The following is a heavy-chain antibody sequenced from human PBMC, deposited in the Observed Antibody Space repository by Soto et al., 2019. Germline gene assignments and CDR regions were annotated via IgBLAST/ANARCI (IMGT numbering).Heavy chain of an antibody. V-gene: IGHV4-30-4*01. Sequence: SETLSLTCTVSGGSISSGDYYWSWIRQPPGKGLEWIGYIYYSGSTYYNPSLKSRVTISVDTSKNQFSLKLSSVTAADTAVYYCARVPRRYSGYDLGWETDYWGQGTLVTVSS. CDR2: IYYSGST. D-gene: IGHD5-12*01. CDR3: ARVPRRYSGYDLGWETDY. J-gene: IGHJ4*02. CDR1: GGSISSGDYY.